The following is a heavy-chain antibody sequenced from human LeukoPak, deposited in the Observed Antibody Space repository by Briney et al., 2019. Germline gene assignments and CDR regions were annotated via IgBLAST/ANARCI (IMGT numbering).Heavy chain of an antibody. V-gene: IGHV4-34*01. CDR2: INHSGST. CDR1: GGSFSGYY. D-gene: IGHD2-15*01. J-gene: IGHJ3*02. Sequence: SETLSLTCAVYGGSFSGYYWSWIRQPPGKGLEWIGEINHSGSTNYNPSLKSRVTISVDTSKNQFSLKLSSETAADTAVYYCARPFDCSGGSCYSRTDAFDIWGQGTMVTVSS. CDR3: ARPFDCSGGSCYSRTDAFDI.